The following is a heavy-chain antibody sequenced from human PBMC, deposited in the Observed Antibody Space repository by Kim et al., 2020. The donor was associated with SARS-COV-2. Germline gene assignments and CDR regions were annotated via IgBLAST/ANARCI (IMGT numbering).Heavy chain of an antibody. J-gene: IGHJ6*03. CDR1: GFAFSNFG. CDR2: IRDSGENT. V-gene: IGHV3-23*01. CDR3: AIRRREYYVDV. Sequence: GGSLRLSCTPSGFAFSNFGMSWVRQAPGKGLEWVSAIRDSGENTYHADSVKGRFTTSRDNSKNTLYLQMNSLRAEDTATYYCAIRRREYYVDVWGKGTTVTVSS.